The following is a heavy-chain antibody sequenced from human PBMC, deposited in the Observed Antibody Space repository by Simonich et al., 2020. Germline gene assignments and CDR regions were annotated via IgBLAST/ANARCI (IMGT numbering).Heavy chain of an antibody. D-gene: IGHD1-1*01. CDR3: ARQLNDFDI. J-gene: IGHJ3*02. V-gene: IGHV5-51*01. CDR2: IDPVDSDT. Sequence: EVQLVQSGAEVKKPGESLTISCKGSGYSFTSYWIGWVRQMPGNGLAWMGIIDPVDSDTRYSPAFQGQVTISADKSISTAYLQWSSLKASDTAMYYCARQLNDFDIWGQGTMVTVSS. CDR1: GYSFTSYW.